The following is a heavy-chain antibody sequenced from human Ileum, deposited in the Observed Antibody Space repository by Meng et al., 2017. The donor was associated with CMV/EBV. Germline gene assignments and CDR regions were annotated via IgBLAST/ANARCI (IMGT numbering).Heavy chain of an antibody. J-gene: IGHJ4*02. CDR2: VVNDGNKK. CDR3: ARDFDY. CDR1: GFTFSNLE. V-gene: IGHV3-30-3*01. Sequence: QLQRAEFGGGVVQTRRFMRPSCAAPGFTFSNLEMQWGRQAPGKGLEWVTLVVNDGNKKYYADSVKGRFTISRDNSAKMVYLEMNNLRPEDTAIYYCARDFDYWGQGTLVTVSS.